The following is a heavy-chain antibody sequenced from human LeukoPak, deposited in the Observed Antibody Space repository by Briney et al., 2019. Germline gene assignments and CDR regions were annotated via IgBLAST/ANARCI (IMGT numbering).Heavy chain of an antibody. CDR2: ISYDGSKK. Sequence: GGSLRLSCAASGFTFRSYGMHWVRQAPGKGVEGGAVISYDGSKKYYADSEKGRFNISREKAKKTVYVQMNRERGGDRGVFFCATRTFTVTPTRQSDYWGQGTLVTVSS. D-gene: IGHD4-17*01. CDR3: ATRTFTVTPTRQSDY. V-gene: IGHV3-30*03. J-gene: IGHJ4*02. CDR1: GFTFRSYG.